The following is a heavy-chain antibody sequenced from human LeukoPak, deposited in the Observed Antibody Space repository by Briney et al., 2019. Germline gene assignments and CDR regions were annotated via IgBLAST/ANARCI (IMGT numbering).Heavy chain of an antibody. Sequence: SQTLSLTSAISGDSVSSNGAAWHWIRQSPSRGLEWLGRTYYRSKWYNDYAVSMKSRITINPDTSKNQFSLQLNSVTPEDTAVYYCAREAYYFDYWGQGTLVTVSS. CDR3: AREAYYFDY. CDR1: GDSVSSNGAA. V-gene: IGHV6-1*01. J-gene: IGHJ4*02. CDR2: TYYRSKWYN.